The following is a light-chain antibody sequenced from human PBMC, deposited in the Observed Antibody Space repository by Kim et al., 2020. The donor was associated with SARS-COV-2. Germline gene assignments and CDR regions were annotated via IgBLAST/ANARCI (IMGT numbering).Light chain of an antibody. CDR1: SSNIGSNA. Sequence: GQWVTISCSGSSSNIGSNAVNWYQQLPGTAPKLLIYASHQRPSGVPDRFSGSKSGTSASLAIRGLQSDDEADYLCAAWDDSLNRPIFGGGTRLTVL. CDR2: ASH. CDR3: AAWDDSLNRPI. J-gene: IGLJ2*01. V-gene: IGLV1-44*01.